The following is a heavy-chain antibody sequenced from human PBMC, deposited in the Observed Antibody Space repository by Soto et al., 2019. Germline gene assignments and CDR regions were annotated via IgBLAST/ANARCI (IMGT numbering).Heavy chain of an antibody. J-gene: IGHJ3*02. Sequence: SETLSLTCTVSGGSISSGGYYWSWIRQHPGKGLEWIGYIYYSGSTYYNPSLKSRVTISVDTSKNQFSLKLSSVTAADTAVYYCARDDQFRDGHGAFDIWGQGTMVTVSS. CDR3: ARDDQFRDGHGAFDI. CDR1: GGSISSGGYY. V-gene: IGHV4-31*03. CDR2: IYYSGST.